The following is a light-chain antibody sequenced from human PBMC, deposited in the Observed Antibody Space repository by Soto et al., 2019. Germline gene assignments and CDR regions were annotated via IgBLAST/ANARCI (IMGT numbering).Light chain of an antibody. V-gene: IGLV2-23*02. CDR3: CSYAGTSTHTV. Sequence: QSALTQPASVSGSPGQSITISCTGTSSDVGSYNLVSWYQQHPGKAPKLMISEVSKRPSGISDRFSGSKSGSTASLTISGLQAEEEADYYCCSYAGTSTHTVFGGGTQLTVL. J-gene: IGLJ7*01. CDR1: SSDVGSYNL. CDR2: EVS.